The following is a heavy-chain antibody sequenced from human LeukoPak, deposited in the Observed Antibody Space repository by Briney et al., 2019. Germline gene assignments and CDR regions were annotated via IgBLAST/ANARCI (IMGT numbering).Heavy chain of an antibody. J-gene: IGHJ4*02. Sequence: SETLSLTCTVSGGSISSYYWSWIRQPAGKGLESIGHISTSGSTNYNPSLKSRVTMSVDTSKNQFSLKLSSVTAADTAVYYGARVRYSDSSVLTRKRSYYFDHWGQGTLDSVS. CDR2: ISTSGST. D-gene: IGHD3-22*01. CDR3: ARVRYSDSSVLTRKRSYYFDH. V-gene: IGHV4-4*07. CDR1: GGSISSYY.